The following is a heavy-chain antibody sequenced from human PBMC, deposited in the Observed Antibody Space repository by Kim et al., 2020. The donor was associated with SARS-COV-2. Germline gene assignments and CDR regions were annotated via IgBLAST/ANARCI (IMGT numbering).Heavy chain of an antibody. CDR3: ARQGGEMQLLRYYHYVMDV. CDR1: GGSISSSNYY. CDR2: ISDSGTT. J-gene: IGHJ6*02. Sequence: SETLSLTCNVSGGSISSSNYYWGWIRQPPGKGLEWIGSISDSGTTYYNPPLKSRVLISEDTSKNQFSLKLSSVTAADTAVYYCARQGGEMQLLRYYHYVMDVWGQGTTVTVSS. V-gene: IGHV4-39*01. D-gene: IGHD3-10*01.